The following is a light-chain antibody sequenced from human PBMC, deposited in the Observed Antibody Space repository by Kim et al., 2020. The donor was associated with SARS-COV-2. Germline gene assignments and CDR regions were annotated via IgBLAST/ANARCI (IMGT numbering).Light chain of an antibody. V-gene: IGKV3-15*01. Sequence: EIVLTQSPATLSVSPGERVTLSCRASKSVSYSLAWYQHKPGQAPRLLVYAASSRATGVPPRFSGSGSGTEFTLSITSLQSEDFAVYYCQQYSNWPEHTFGQGTKLEI. CDR1: KSVSYS. CDR3: QQYSNWPEHT. CDR2: AAS. J-gene: IGKJ2*01.